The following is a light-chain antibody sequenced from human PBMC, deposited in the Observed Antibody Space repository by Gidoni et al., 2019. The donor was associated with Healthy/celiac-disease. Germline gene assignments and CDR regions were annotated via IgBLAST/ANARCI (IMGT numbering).Light chain of an antibody. CDR2: AAS. V-gene: IGKV1-39*01. J-gene: IGKJ4*01. Sequence: DIQMTQSPSSLSASVGDRVTITCRASQSISNYLNWYQQKPGKAPKLLIYAASSLQSWVPSMFSGSGSGTDFTLTISSLQPEDFATYYCQQSYSTPLTFGGGTKVEIK. CDR3: QQSYSTPLT. CDR1: QSISNY.